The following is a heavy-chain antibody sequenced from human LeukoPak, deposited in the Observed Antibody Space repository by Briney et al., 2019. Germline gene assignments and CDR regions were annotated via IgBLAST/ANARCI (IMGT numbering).Heavy chain of an antibody. CDR2: INHSGST. V-gene: IGHV4-34*01. CDR3: ARGQGYYDSSGYGY. J-gene: IGHJ4*02. Sequence: SETLSLTCAVYGGSFSGYYWSWIRQPPGKGLEWIGEINHSGSTNYNPSLKSRVTISVDTSKNQFSLKLSSVTAADTAVYYCARGQGYYDSSGYGYRGQGTLVTVSS. D-gene: IGHD3-22*01. CDR1: GGSFSGYY.